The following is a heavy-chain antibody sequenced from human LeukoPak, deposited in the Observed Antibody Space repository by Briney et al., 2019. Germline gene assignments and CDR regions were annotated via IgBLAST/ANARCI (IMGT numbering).Heavy chain of an antibody. CDR1: GGSISSYY. CDR3: ARVRWDSSGYYFDY. J-gene: IGHJ4*02. D-gene: IGHD3-22*01. Sequence: TSETLSLTCTVSGGSISSYYWSWIRQPPGKGLEWIGYIYYSGSTNYNPSLKSRVTISVDTSKNQFSLKLSSVTAADTAVYYCARVRWDSSGYYFDYWGQGILVTVSS. CDR2: IYYSGST. V-gene: IGHV4-59*01.